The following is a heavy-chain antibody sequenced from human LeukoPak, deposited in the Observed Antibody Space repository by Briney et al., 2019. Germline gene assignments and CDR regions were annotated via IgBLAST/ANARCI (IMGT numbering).Heavy chain of an antibody. CDR2: ISSSSIYI. CDR3: AKDRGYNILTGYSKGHYFDY. CDR1: GFTFSTYS. J-gene: IGHJ4*02. V-gene: IGHV3-21*01. Sequence: GGSLRLSCAASGFTFSTYSMNWVRQAPGKGLEWVSSISSSSIYIYYADSLKGRFTISRDNSKNTLTLQMNSLRAEDTAVYYCAKDRGYNILTGYSKGHYFDYWGQGTLVTVSS. D-gene: IGHD3-9*01.